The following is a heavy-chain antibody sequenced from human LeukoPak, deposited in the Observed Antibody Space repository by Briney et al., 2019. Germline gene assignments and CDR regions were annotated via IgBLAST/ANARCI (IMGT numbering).Heavy chain of an antibody. CDR2: ISWDGGST. V-gene: IGHV3-43D*03. CDR3: AKEYLTRRTRYSGSHDAFDI. D-gene: IGHD1-26*01. CDR1: GFTFDDYA. J-gene: IGHJ3*02. Sequence: GGSLRLSCAASGFTFDDYAMHWVRQAPGKGLEWVSLISWDGGSTYYADSVKGRFTISRDNSKNSLYLQMNSLRAEDTALYYCAKEYLTRRTRYSGSHDAFDIWGQGTMVTVSS.